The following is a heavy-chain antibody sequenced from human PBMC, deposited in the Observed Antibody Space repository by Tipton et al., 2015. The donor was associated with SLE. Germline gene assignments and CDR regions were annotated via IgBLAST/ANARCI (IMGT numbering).Heavy chain of an antibody. CDR1: GGSFSSHY. CDR2: IHSSGST. D-gene: IGHD1-26*01. J-gene: IGHJ4*02. V-gene: IGHV4-4*07. CDR3: ARHFSGSYSFDY. Sequence: TLSLTCTVSGGSFSSHYWSWIRQPAGKGLEWIGQIHSSGSTSYNPSLKSRVSISVDMSKNQVSLKLSSVTAADTALYYCARHFSGSYSFDYWGQGKLVTVSS.